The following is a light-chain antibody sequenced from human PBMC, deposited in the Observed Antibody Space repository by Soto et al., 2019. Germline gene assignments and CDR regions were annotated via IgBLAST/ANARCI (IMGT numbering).Light chain of an antibody. CDR1: QSVRNNY. V-gene: IGKV3-20*01. Sequence: EIVLTQSPGTLSLSPGERATLSCRASQSVRNNYLAWYQQKPGQAPRLLIYGASNRATGIPDRFSGSGSGTDFTLTISRLEPEDFAVYYCQQYGSSGTFGQGNKVEIK. J-gene: IGKJ1*01. CDR3: QQYGSSGT. CDR2: GAS.